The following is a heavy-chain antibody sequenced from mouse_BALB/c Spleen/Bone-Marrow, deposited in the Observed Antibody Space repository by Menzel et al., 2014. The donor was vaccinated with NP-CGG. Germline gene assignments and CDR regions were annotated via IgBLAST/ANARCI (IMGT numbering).Heavy chain of an antibody. D-gene: IGHD1-1*01. V-gene: IGHV1-7*01. Sequence: QVQLQQPGAELAKPGASVKMSCKASGYTFTDYWMHWVKQRPGQGLEWIGYINPSSGYTEYNQKFKDKATLTADKSSSTAYMQLNILTSEDSAVYYCARRYGSPWYFDVWGAGTTVTVSS. CDR3: ARRYGSPWYFDV. CDR2: INPSSGYT. J-gene: IGHJ1*01. CDR1: GYTFTDYW.